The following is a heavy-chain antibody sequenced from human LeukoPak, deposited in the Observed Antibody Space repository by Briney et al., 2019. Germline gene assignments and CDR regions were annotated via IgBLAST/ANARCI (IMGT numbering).Heavy chain of an antibody. CDR1: GGSISSYY. J-gene: IGHJ4*02. D-gene: IGHD5-18*01. V-gene: IGHV4-59*01. CDR2: IYYSGST. Sequence: SPSETLSLTCTASGGSISSYYWSWIRQPPGKGLEWIGYIYYSGSTNYNPSLKSRVTISVDTSKNQFSLKLSSVTAADTAVYYCARGPYSYGFLFDYWGQGTLVTVSS. CDR3: ARGPYSYGFLFDY.